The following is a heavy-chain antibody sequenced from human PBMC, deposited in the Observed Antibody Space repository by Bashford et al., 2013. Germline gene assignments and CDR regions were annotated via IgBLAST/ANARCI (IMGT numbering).Heavy chain of an antibody. V-gene: IGHV3-48*01. J-gene: IGHJ3*02. D-gene: IGHD6-13*01. CDR2: ISSSSSTI. CDR3: ARDRTDLAAAGTGMMLFDI. CDR1: GFTFSSYS. Sequence: GGSLRLSCAASGFTFSSYSMNWVRQAPGKGLEWVSYISSSSSTIYYADSVKGRFTISRDNAKNSLYLQMNSLRAEDTAVYYCARDRTDLAAAGTGMMLFDIWGQGDNGHRLL.